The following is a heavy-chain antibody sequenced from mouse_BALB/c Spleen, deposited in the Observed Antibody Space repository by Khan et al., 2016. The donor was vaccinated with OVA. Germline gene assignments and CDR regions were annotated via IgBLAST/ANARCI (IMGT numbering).Heavy chain of an antibody. CDR2: IWSGGTT. Sequence: QVQLQQPGPGLVQPSQNLSITCTVSGFSLTTYGIHWVRQSPGKGLEWLGVIWSGGTTDYNAPFISRLSFTKDNSKSQVFFKMNSLQADDTAIYYCARNSYRYDFTYWGQGTLVTVSA. J-gene: IGHJ3*01. CDR3: ARNSYRYDFTY. D-gene: IGHD2-12*01. CDR1: GFSLTTYG. V-gene: IGHV2-2*01.